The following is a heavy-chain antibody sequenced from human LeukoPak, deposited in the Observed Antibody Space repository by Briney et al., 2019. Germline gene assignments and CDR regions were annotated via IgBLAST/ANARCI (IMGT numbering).Heavy chain of an antibody. CDR2: ISWNSGSI. CDR3: AKELLRAFDI. D-gene: IGHD2-15*01. CDR1: GFTFDDYA. J-gene: IGHJ3*02. Sequence: GGSLRLSCAASGFTFDDYAMHWVRHAPGKGLEWVSGISWNSGSIGYADSVKGRFTISRDNAKNSLYLQMNSLRAEDTALYYCAKELLRAFDIWGQGTMVTVSS. V-gene: IGHV3-9*01.